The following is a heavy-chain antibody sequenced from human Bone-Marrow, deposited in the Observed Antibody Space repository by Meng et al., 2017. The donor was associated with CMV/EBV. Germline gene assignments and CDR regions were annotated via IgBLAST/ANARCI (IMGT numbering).Heavy chain of an antibody. CDR3: ARENYYDSSGTHGDAFDI. Sequence: SETLSLTCTVSGYSISSGYYWGWIRQPPGKGLEWIGYIYYSGSTYYNPSLKSRVTISVDTSKNQFSLKLSSVTAADTAVYYCARENYYDSSGTHGDAFDIWGQGTMVTVSS. J-gene: IGHJ3*02. D-gene: IGHD3-22*01. V-gene: IGHV4-38-2*02. CDR2: IYYSGST. CDR1: GYSISSGYY.